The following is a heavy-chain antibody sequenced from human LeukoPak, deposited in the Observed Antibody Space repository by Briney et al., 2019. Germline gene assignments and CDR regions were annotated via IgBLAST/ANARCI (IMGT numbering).Heavy chain of an antibody. D-gene: IGHD3-22*01. CDR3: AKDPGRSMIVVGGFDY. V-gene: IGHV3-23*01. CDR1: GFTFSSYA. J-gene: IGHJ4*02. CDR2: ISGSGGST. Sequence: GGSLRLSCAASGFTFSSYAMSWVRQAPGKGLEWVSAISGSGGSTYYADSVKGRFTISRDNSKNTLYLQMNSLRAEDTAVYYCAKDPGRSMIVVGGFDYWGQGTLVTVSS.